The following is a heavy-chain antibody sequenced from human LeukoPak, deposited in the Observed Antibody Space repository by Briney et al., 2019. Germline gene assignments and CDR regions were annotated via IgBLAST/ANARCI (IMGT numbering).Heavy chain of an antibody. V-gene: IGHV4-39*01. CDR1: GGSISSGTYY. D-gene: IGHD6-19*01. J-gene: IGHJ4*02. CDR2: IYHSGST. CDR3: ARRLAGTLSRYFDY. Sequence: SETLSLTCTVSGGSISSGTYYWGWIRQPPGKGLEWIGSIYHSGSTNYNPSLKSRVTISVDTSKNQFSLKLSSVTAADTAVYYRARRLAGTLSRYFDYWGQGTLVTVSS.